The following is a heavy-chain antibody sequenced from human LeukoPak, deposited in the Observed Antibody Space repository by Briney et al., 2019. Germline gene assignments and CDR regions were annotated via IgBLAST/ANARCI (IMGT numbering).Heavy chain of an antibody. CDR1: GGSISSHY. J-gene: IGHJ4*02. CDR3: ARESERYSHIFDY. CDR2: IYISGST. D-gene: IGHD1-1*01. Sequence: SETLSLTCTVSGGSISSHYWSWIRQPAGKGLGWIGHIYISGSTNYNPSLKSRVTMSVDTSKNQFSLKLSSVTAADTAVYYCARESERYSHIFDYWGQGTLVTVSS. V-gene: IGHV4-4*07.